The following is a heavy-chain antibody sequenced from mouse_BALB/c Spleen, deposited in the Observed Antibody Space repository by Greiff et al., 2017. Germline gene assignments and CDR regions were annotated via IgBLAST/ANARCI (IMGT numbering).Heavy chain of an antibody. Sequence: QVQLKQSGAELVRPGTSVKVSCKASGYAFTNYLIEWVKRRPGQGLEWIGVINPGSGGTNYNEKFKGKATLTADKSSSTAYMQLSSLTSDDSAVYFCARGIITTVVPDYWGQGTTLTVSS. CDR3: ARGIITTVVPDY. CDR1: GYAFTNYL. J-gene: IGHJ2*01. D-gene: IGHD1-1*01. V-gene: IGHV1-54*01. CDR2: INPGSGGT.